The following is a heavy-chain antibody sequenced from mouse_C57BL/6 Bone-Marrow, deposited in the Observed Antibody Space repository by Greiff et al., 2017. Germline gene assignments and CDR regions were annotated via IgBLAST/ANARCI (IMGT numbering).Heavy chain of an antibody. V-gene: IGHV14-4*01. Sequence: VHVKQSGAELVRPGASVKLSCTASGFNIKDDYMHWVKQRPEQGLEWIGWIDPENGDTEYASKFQGKATITAYTSSNTAYLQLRSLTSEDTAVYYCTTHIFYGYDVDYWGQGTTLTVSS. CDR1: GFNIKDDY. CDR3: TTHIFYGYDVDY. J-gene: IGHJ2*01. CDR2: IDPENGDT. D-gene: IGHD2-2*01.